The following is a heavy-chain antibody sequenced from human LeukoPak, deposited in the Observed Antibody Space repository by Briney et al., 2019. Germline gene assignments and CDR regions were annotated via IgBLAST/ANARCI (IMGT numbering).Heavy chain of an antibody. D-gene: IGHD6-19*01. CDR1: GGSFSGYY. CDR2: INHSGST. J-gene: IGHJ4*02. Sequence: SETLSLTCAVYGGSFSGYYWSWIRQPPGKGLEWIGEINHSGSTNYNPSLKSRVTISVDTSKNQFSLKLSSVTAADTAVYYCARLSGWPPFDYWGQGTLVTVPS. CDR3: ARLSGWPPFDY. V-gene: IGHV4-34*01.